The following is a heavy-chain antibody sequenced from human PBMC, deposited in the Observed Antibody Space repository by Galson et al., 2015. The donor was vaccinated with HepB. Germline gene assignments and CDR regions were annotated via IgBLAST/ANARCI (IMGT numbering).Heavy chain of an antibody. CDR2: ISSSSSTI. CDR3: ARVRPAKYFDL. V-gene: IGHV3-48*01. CDR1: GFTFSSYS. Sequence: SLRLSCAASGFTFSSYSMNWVRQAPGKGLEWVSYISSSSSTIYYADSVKGRFTISRDNAKNSLYLQMNSLRAEDTAVYYCARVRPAKYFDLWGRGTLVTVSS. J-gene: IGHJ2*01. D-gene: IGHD2-15*01.